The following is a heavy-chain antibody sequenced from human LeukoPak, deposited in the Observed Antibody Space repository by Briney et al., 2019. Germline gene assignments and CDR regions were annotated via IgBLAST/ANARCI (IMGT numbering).Heavy chain of an antibody. CDR2: ISGSGGST. Sequence: GGSLRLSCAASGFTFSSYAMSWVRQAPGKGLEWVSAISGSGGSTYYADSVKGRFTISRDNSKNTLYLQMNRLRADDTARYYCAKGFHIVVLPGTQDNAFDIWGQGTMVIVSP. J-gene: IGHJ3*02. D-gene: IGHD2-21*02. CDR3: AKGFHIVVLPGTQDNAFDI. CDR1: GFTFSSYA. V-gene: IGHV3-23*01.